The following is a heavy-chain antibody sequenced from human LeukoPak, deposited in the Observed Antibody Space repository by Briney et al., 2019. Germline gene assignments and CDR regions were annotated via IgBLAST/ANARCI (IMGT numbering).Heavy chain of an antibody. CDR2: IWYDGSNK. J-gene: IGHJ4*02. D-gene: IGHD3-10*01. V-gene: IGHV3-33*01. Sequence: PGRSLRLSCAASGFTFSSYGMHWVRQAPGKGLEWVAVIWYDGSNKYYADSVKGRFTISRDNAKNSLYLQMNSLRDEDTAVYYCARLEYYYVSGNYYKLFDYWGQGTLVTVCS. CDR3: ARLEYYYVSGNYYKLFDY. CDR1: GFTFSSYG.